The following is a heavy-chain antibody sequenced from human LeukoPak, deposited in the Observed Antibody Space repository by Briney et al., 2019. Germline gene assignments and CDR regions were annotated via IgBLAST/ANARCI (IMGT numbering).Heavy chain of an antibody. CDR2: IYHSGST. J-gene: IGHJ5*02. D-gene: IGHD3-22*01. CDR1: GYSISSGCY. Sequence: SETLSLTCTVSGYSISSGCYWGWIRQPPGKGLEWIGSIYHSGSTYYNPSLKSRVTISVDTSKNQFSLKLSSVTAADTAVYYCARDGVVAINWFDPWGQGTLVTVSS. CDR3: ARDGVVAINWFDP. V-gene: IGHV4-38-2*02.